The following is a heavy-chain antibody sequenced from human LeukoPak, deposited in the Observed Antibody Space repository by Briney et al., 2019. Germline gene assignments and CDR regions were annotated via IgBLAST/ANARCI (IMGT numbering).Heavy chain of an antibody. CDR1: GGTFSSYT. D-gene: IGHD1/OR15-1a*01. Sequence: SVTVSFKASGGTFSSYTLSWVRQAPGQGLEWMGGVIPIFGAGNYAHNFQGRGTIITDESTSTAYLELSSLRSEATAGDYCSGGVWNILNYYYYMDFWGKGTEVTVPS. CDR3: SGGVWNILNYYYYMDF. J-gene: IGHJ6*03. CDR2: VIPIFGAG. V-gene: IGHV1-69*05.